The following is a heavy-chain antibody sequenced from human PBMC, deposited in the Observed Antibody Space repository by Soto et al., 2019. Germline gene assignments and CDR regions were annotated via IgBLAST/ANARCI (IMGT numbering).Heavy chain of an antibody. CDR2: IIPLFGTP. Sequence: QVQLVQSGAEVKKPGSSVKVSCKASGGTFSTYAFSWVRQAPGQAFEWMGGIIPLFGTPNYAQKFHGRVTITADESTRTAQMELSSVKSDGAAVYFCARDPNTGINYFAHWGQGTLVTVSS. CDR1: GGTFSTYA. V-gene: IGHV1-69*01. CDR3: ARDPNTGINYFAH. D-gene: IGHD7-27*01. J-gene: IGHJ4*02.